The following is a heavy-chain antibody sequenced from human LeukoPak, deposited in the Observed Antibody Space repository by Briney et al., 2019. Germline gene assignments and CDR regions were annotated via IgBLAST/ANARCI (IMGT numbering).Heavy chain of an antibody. Sequence: SETLSLTCAVFGGSFSDYSWNWIRQPPGKGLEWIGEINHSGSANYNPSLKSRVTISVDTSKNQFSLKMASVTAADTAVYFCARRPNYPDYWGRGTPVTVSS. CDR1: GGSFSDYS. D-gene: IGHD1-1*01. V-gene: IGHV4-34*01. CDR3: ARRPNYPDY. CDR2: INHSGSA. J-gene: IGHJ4*02.